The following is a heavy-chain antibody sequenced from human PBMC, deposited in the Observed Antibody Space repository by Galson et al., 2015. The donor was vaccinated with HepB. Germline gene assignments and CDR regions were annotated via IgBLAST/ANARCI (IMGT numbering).Heavy chain of an antibody. J-gene: IGHJ4*02. CDR1: GFTFSRSP. Sequence: SLRLSCAASGFTFSRSPMHWVRQAPGKGLEWVAIISYDGRTKYYADTVKGRFTISRDNSENTLHLQVNSLRAEDTAVYYCARSGGVGATFDYWGQGTLVTVSS. V-gene: IGHV3-30*04. CDR2: ISYDGRTK. D-gene: IGHD1-26*01. CDR3: ARSGGVGATFDY.